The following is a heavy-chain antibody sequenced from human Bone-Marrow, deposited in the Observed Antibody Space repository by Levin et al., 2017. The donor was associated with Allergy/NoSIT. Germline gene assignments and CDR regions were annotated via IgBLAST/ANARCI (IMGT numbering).Heavy chain of an antibody. J-gene: IGHJ4*02. D-gene: IGHD6-19*01. Sequence: GASVKVSCAASGFTFSSYAMSWVRQAPGKGLDWVSAISGSGTSTYYADSVKGRFTISRDNSMTTLYLQMNSLRAEDTAVYYCAKGAGWVAGAVALIWGQGILVTVSS. CDR1: GFTFSSYA. V-gene: IGHV3-23*01. CDR3: AKGAGWVAGAVALI. CDR2: ISGSGTST.